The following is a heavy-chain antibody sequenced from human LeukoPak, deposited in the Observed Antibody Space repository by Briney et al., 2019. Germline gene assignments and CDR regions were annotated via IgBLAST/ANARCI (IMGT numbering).Heavy chain of an antibody. D-gene: IGHD3-16*02. V-gene: IGHV3-23*01. Sequence: GGSLRLSCAASGFTFSSYAMSWVRQAPGKGLEWVSAISGSGGSTYYADSVKGRFTISRDNSKNTLYLQMNSLRAEDTAVYYCARDASYDYVWGSYRPPHTFDYWGQGTLVTVSS. CDR3: ARDASYDYVWGSYRPPHTFDY. J-gene: IGHJ4*02. CDR2: ISGSGGST. CDR1: GFTFSSYA.